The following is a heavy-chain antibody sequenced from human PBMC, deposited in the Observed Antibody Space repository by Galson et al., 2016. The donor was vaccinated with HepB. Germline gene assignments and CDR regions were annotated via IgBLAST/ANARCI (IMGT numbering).Heavy chain of an antibody. CDR1: GFTFCSFP. CDR3: AKDYRYSSGYDAFDI. J-gene: IGHJ3*02. CDR2: ISANGGTT. V-gene: IGHV3-23*01. D-gene: IGHD6-19*01. Sequence: SLRLSCAAFGFTFCSFPMNWVRQAPGKGPQWVSAISANGGTTSYGDSVEGRFTISRDNSKNTVYLQMNSLRAEDTAVYYCAKDYRYSSGYDAFDIWGQGTRVTVSS.